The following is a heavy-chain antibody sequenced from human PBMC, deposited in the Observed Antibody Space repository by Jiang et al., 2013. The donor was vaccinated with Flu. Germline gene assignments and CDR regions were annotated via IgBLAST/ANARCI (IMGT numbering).Heavy chain of an antibody. D-gene: IGHD5-12*01. J-gene: IGHJ5*02. Sequence: PSETLSLTCSVSGGSITGSRYYWGWFRQPPGKGLEWIGNVYYSGSSYQSPSLKSRVTIFVDTSKNEFSLRLTSVTAADTAVYYCARRFANGNDFRRSGWFDPWGQGNLVTVSS. V-gene: IGHV4-39*01. CDR2: VYYSGSS. CDR1: GGSITGSRYY. CDR3: ARRFANGNDFRRSGWFDP.